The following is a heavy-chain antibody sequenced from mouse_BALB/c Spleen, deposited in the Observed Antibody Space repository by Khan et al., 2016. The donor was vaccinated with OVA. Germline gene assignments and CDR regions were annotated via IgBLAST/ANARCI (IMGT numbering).Heavy chain of an antibody. J-gene: IGHJ2*01. CDR3: AEAYYRNYFDY. CDR1: GFTFTSYG. Sequence: VQLQQPGAELGRPGSSVKLSCKTAGFTFTSYGIKWVKQRPGQGLEWIGYIYPGNGYTVYNEKFQGKATLTSDTSSSTAYMQLTSLTSEDSAIYFCAEAYYRNYFDYWGQGTTLTVSS. CDR2: IYPGNGYT. D-gene: IGHD2-14*01. V-gene: IGHV1S134*01.